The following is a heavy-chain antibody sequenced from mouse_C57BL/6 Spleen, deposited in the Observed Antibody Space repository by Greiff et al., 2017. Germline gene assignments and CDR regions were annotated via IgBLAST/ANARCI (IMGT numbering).Heavy chain of an antibody. D-gene: IGHD1-1*01. J-gene: IGHJ4*01. CDR1: GYTFTSYW. Sequence: QVQLQQPGAELVKPGASVKMSCKASGYTFTSYWITWVKQRPGQGLEWIGDIYPGSGSTNYNEKFKSKATLTADTSSSTAYMQLSSLTSEDSAVXYGARSAQYSGSSYAMDYWGQGTSVTVSS. V-gene: IGHV1-55*01. CDR3: ARSAQYSGSSYAMDY. CDR2: IYPGSGST.